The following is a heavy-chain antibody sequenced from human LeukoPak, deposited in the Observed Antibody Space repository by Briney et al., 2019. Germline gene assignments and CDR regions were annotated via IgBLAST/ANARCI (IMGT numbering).Heavy chain of an antibody. Sequence: SETLSLTCTVAGGSISSYYWSWIRQPPGEGLEWIGYIYYSGSTNYNPSLKSRVTVSVDTSKNQFSLNLNSVTAADTAVYYCAIAPSGVSFDYWGQGTLVTVSS. D-gene: IGHD1-26*01. V-gene: IGHV4-59*12. CDR3: AIAPSGVSFDY. CDR1: GGSISSYY. J-gene: IGHJ4*02. CDR2: IYYSGST.